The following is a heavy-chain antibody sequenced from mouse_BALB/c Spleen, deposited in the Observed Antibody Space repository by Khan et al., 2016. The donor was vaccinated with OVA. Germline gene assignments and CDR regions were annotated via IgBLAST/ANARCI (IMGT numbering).Heavy chain of an antibody. CDR3: ARRAPDDAMDY. CDR1: GYIFTSFW. V-gene: IGHV1S132*01. J-gene: IGHJ4*01. CDR2: IYPATGST. Sequence: QVQLKQSGAEVVRPGASVKLSCKTSGYIFTSFWIQWVKQRSGQGLEWIARIYPATGSTYCNEKFKGKATLTADKSSNTVYMHLSSLKSEDSAVYFCARRAPDDAMDYWGQGTSVTVSS. D-gene: IGHD3-3*01.